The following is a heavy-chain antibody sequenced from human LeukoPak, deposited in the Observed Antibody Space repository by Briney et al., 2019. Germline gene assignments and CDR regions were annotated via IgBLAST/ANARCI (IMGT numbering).Heavy chain of an antibody. J-gene: IGHJ6*02. CDR2: IIPILGIA. V-gene: IGHV1-69*04. CDR3: ARDPKLLVAMSRLMDV. CDR1: GGTFSSYA. D-gene: IGHD5-12*01. Sequence: GASVKVSCKASGGTFSSYAISWVRQAPGQGLEWMGRIIPILGIANYAQKFQGRITITADKSTSTAYMELSSLRSEDTAVYYCARDPKLLVAMSRLMDVWGQGTTVTVSS.